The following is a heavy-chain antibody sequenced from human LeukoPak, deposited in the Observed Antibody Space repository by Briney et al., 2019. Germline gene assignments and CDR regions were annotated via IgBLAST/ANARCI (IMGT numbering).Heavy chain of an antibody. V-gene: IGHV3-30-3*01. D-gene: IGHD3-3*01. CDR1: GFTFSSYA. CDR3: ARDTSITIFGVVRSYFDY. J-gene: IGHJ4*02. CDR2: ISYDGSNK. Sequence: PGGSLRLSCAASGFTFSSYAMHWVRQAPGKGLEWVAVISYDGSNKYYADSVKGRFTISRDNSKNTLYLQMNSLRAEDTAVYYCARDTSITIFGVVRSYFDYWGQGTLVTVSS.